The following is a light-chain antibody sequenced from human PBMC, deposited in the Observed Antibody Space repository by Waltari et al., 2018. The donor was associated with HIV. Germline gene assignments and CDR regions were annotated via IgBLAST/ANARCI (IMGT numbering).Light chain of an antibody. CDR1: SSNIGSNY. J-gene: IGLJ2*01. CDR3: AAWDDSLSGYVV. Sequence: QSVLTQPPSASGTPGQRVTISCSGSSSNIGSNYVYWYQQLPGTAPKLLIQRNNQRPSGVPDRFSGSKSGTSASLAISGLLSEDEADYYCAAWDDSLSGYVVFGGGTKLTVL. V-gene: IGLV1-47*01. CDR2: RNN.